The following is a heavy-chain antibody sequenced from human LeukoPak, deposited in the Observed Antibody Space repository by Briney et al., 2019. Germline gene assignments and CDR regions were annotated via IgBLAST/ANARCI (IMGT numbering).Heavy chain of an antibody. J-gene: IGHJ4*02. Sequence: GGSLRLSCTASGFTFGDYAMSWVRQAPGKGLEWVGFIRSKAYGGTTEYAAPVKGRFTISRDDSKSIAYLQMNSLKTEDTAVYYCTRVDYDFWSGYPSWGQGTLVTVSS. CDR1: GFTFGDYA. CDR3: TRVDYDFWSGYPS. D-gene: IGHD3-3*01. CDR2: IRSKAYGGTT. V-gene: IGHV3-49*04.